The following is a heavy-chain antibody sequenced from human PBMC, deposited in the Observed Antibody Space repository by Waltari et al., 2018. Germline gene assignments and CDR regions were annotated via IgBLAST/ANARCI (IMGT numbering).Heavy chain of an antibody. CDR1: GFTFSSYS. V-gene: IGHV3-21*01. D-gene: IGHD3-3*01. Sequence: EVQLVESGGGLVKPGGSLRLSCAASGFTFSSYSMNWVRQAPGKGLEWVSSISSSSSYIYYADSVKGRFTISRDNAKNSLYLQMNSLRAEDTAVYYCASRLDFWSGSQPYNYYYYGMDVWGQGTTVTVSS. J-gene: IGHJ6*02. CDR2: ISSSSSYI. CDR3: ASRLDFWSGSQPYNYYYYGMDV.